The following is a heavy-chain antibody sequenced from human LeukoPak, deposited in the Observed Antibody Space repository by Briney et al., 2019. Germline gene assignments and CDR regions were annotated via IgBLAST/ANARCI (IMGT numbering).Heavy chain of an antibody. CDR3: ARGQGGYYGSWKIYYYYGMDV. CDR1: GYTFTGYY. CDR2: INPNSGGT. Sequence: ASVKVSCKASGYTFTGYYMHWVRQAPAQGLEWMGWINPNSGGTNYAQKFQGWVTMTWVTSISTAYMELSRLRSDDTAVYYCARGQGGYYGSWKIYYYYGMDVWGQGTTVTVSS. D-gene: IGHD3-10*01. V-gene: IGHV1-2*04. J-gene: IGHJ6*02.